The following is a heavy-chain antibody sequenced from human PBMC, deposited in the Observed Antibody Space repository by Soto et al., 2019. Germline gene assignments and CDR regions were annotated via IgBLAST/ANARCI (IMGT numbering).Heavy chain of an antibody. Sequence: QVQLQQWGAGLLKPSETLSLTCAVYGGSFSGYYWSWIRQPPGKGLEWIGEINHSGSTNYNPSLKSRVTISVDTSKHQFSLKLSSVTAADTAVYYCARGPTAARRRYYYYYMDVWGKGTTVTVSS. CDR3: ARGPTAARRRYYYYYMDV. V-gene: IGHV4-34*01. CDR1: GGSFSGYY. D-gene: IGHD6-6*01. J-gene: IGHJ6*03. CDR2: INHSGST.